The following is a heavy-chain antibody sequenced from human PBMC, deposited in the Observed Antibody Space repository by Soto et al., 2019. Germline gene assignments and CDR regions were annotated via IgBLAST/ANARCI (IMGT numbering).Heavy chain of an antibody. Sequence: SETLSLTCTVSGGSVDRGDYYWTWIGQPPGKGLEWIGYVSSYRGGTYYKPSLKSRLTISLGTAMNQFSLKLTSVNAAETAVYYCATAYYESSDYFMGSPIFDYWDQGSLFTISS. D-gene: IGHD3-22*01. V-gene: IGHV4-30-4*02. CDR3: ATAYYESSDYFMGSPIFDY. CDR1: GGSVDRGDYY. CDR2: VSSYRGGT. J-gene: IGHJ4*03.